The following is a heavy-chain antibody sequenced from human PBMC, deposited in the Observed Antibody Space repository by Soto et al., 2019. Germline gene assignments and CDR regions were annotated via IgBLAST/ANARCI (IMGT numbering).Heavy chain of an antibody. D-gene: IGHD5-12*01. CDR1: GYTFTSYY. J-gene: IGHJ4*02. CDR2: INPSGGST. Sequence: GASVKVSCKASGYTFTSYYMHWVRQAPGQGLEWMGIINPSGGSTSYAQKFQGRVTMTRDTSTSTVYMELSSLRSEDTAVYYCARGVEMATIYGIFFPWNSYYFDYWGQGTLVTVSS. V-gene: IGHV1-46*01. CDR3: ARGVEMATIYGIFFPWNSYYFDY.